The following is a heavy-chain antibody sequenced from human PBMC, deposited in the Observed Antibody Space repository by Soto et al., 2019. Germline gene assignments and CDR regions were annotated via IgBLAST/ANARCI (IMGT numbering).Heavy chain of an antibody. J-gene: IGHJ4*02. CDR3: ARVGRFLDPPGY. Sequence: PGGSLRLSCAASGFTFSSYAMHWVRQAPGKGLEWVAVISYDGSNKYYADSVKGRFTISRDNSKNTLYLQMNSLRAEDTAVYYCARVGRFLDPPGYWGQGTLVTVSS. CDR1: GFTFSSYA. CDR2: ISYDGSNK. D-gene: IGHD3-3*01. V-gene: IGHV3-30-3*01.